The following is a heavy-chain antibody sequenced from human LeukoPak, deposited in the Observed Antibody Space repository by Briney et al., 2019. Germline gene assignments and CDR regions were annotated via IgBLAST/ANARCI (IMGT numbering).Heavy chain of an antibody. CDR2: IYPGDSDT. J-gene: IGHJ5*02. D-gene: IGHD4-17*01. CDR3: ARGQTTVTTSIPAFWFDP. CDR1: GYGFTSYW. Sequence: GESLKISCKGSGYGFTSYWIGWVRQMPGKGLEWMGIIYPGDSDTRYSPSFQGQVTISADKSISTAYLQWSSLKASDTAMYYCARGQTTVTTSIPAFWFDPWGQGTLVTVSS. V-gene: IGHV5-51*01.